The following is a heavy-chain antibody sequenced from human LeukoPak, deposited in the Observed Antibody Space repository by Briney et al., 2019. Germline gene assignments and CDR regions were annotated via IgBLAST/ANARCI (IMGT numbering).Heavy chain of an antibody. CDR1: GGSISSGGYY. J-gene: IGHJ4*02. D-gene: IGHD3-10*01. V-gene: IGHV4-31*03. CDR3: AREPRITMVRGVIIGYFDY. Sequence: SQTLALTCTVSGGSISSGGYYWSWIRQHPGKGLEWIGYIYYSGSTYYNPSLKSRVTISVDTSKNQFSLKLSSVTAADTAVYYCAREPRITMVRGVIIGYFDYWGQGTLVTVSS. CDR2: IYYSGST.